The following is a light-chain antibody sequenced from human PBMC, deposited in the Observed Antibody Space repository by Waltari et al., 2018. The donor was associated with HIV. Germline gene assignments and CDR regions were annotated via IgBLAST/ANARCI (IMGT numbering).Light chain of an antibody. CDR3: CSYAGSSTVV. V-gene: IGLV2-23*02. Sequence: QSALTQPASVSGSPGQSITISCTGTSSDVGDYNYVSWYQQHPGKAPKLMIYDVNKRPSGVSIGFSGSKSGNTASLTISGLQAEDEADYYCCSYAGSSTVVFGGGTKLTVL. CDR1: SSDVGDYNY. CDR2: DVN. J-gene: IGLJ2*01.